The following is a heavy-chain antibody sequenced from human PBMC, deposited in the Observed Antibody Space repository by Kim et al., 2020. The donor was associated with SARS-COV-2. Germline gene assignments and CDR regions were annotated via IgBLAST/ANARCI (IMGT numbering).Heavy chain of an antibody. CDR1: GFTFSSYA. CDR3: AKALYYYGSGSPGY. D-gene: IGHD3-10*01. V-gene: IGHV3-23*01. CDR2: ISGSGGST. Sequence: GGSLRLSCAASGFTFSSYAMSWVRQAPGKGLEWVSAISGSGGSTYYADSVKGRFTISRDNSKNTLYLQMNSLRAEDTDVYYCAKALYYYGSGSPGYWGQGTLVTVSS. J-gene: IGHJ4*02.